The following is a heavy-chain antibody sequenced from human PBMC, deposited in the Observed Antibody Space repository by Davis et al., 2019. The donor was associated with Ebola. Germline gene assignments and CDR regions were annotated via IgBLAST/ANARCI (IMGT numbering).Heavy chain of an antibody. CDR2: INHSGNT. Sequence: PSETLSPTCALYGGSSGGYYWNCNSQLPGKGLEWIGEINHSGNTNYNPSVKSRVTISVDTSKNQFSLKLSSVTAADTAVYYCAGGGGDFHHPYYCDYWGQGTLVTVAS. CDR3: AGGGGDFHHPYYCDY. J-gene: IGHJ4*02. CDR1: GGSSGGYY. D-gene: IGHD2-21*02. V-gene: IGHV4-34*01.